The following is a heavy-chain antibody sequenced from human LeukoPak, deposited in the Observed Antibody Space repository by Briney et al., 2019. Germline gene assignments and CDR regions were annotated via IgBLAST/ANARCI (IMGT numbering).Heavy chain of an antibody. CDR2: INHSGST. CDR1: GGSFSGYY. J-gene: IGHJ4*02. V-gene: IGHV4-34*01. CDR3: ARRRVTMVRGAHFDY. D-gene: IGHD3-10*01. Sequence: KPSETLSLTCAVYGGSFSGYYWSWIRQPPGKGLEWIGEINHSGSTNYNPSLKSRVTISVDTSKNQFSLKLSSVTAADTAVYYCARRRVTMVRGAHFDYWGQGTLVTVSS.